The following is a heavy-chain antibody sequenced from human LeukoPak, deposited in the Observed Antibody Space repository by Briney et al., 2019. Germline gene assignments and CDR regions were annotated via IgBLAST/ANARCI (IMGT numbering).Heavy chain of an antibody. Sequence: ASVKVSCKASGYTFTSYGISWVRQAPGQGLEWMGWISAYNGNANYAQKLQGRVTMTTDTSTSTAYMELRGLRSDDTAVYYCARDPGILWFGESHNWFDPWGQGTLVTVSS. CDR3: ARDPGILWFGESHNWFDP. CDR1: GYTFTSYG. CDR2: ISAYNGNA. V-gene: IGHV1-18*01. J-gene: IGHJ5*02. D-gene: IGHD3-10*01.